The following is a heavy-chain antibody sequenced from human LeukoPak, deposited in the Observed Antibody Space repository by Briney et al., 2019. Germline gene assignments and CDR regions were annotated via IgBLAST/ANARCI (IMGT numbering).Heavy chain of an antibody. Sequence: KPSETLSLTCTVSGGSISSSSYYWGWIRQPPGKGLEWIGSIYYSGSTYYNPSLKSRVTISVDTSKNQFSLKLSSVTAADTAVYYCARDKGAPYYDFWSGYQYWGQGTLVTVSS. J-gene: IGHJ4*02. V-gene: IGHV4-39*02. CDR3: ARDKGAPYYDFWSGYQY. CDR1: GGSISSSSYY. CDR2: IYYSGST. D-gene: IGHD3-3*01.